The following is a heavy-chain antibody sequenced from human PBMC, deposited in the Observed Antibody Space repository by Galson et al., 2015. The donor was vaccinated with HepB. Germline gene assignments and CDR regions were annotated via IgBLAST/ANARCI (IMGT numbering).Heavy chain of an antibody. D-gene: IGHD1-26*01. J-gene: IGHJ3*01. V-gene: IGHV1-18*01. Sequence: SVKVSCKASGYTFSSYGINWVRQAPGQGLEWMGWINVYNGNTNSAQRVQGRVTMTTDTSTSIAHMELRSLRSDDTAIYYCARQGDSGSAGAFDVWGQGTMVIVSS. CDR2: INVYNGNT. CDR3: ARQGDSGSAGAFDV. CDR1: GYTFSSYG.